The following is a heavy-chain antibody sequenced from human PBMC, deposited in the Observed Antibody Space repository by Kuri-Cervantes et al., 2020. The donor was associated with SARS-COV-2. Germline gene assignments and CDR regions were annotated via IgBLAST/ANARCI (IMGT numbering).Heavy chain of an antibody. J-gene: IGHJ6*02. CDR1: GFTFSSYA. CDR3: ARDHSDIVVVVAATHRSGGMDV. CDR2: ISYDGSNK. V-gene: IGHV3-30*01. Sequence: LSLTCAASGFTFSSYAMHWVRQAPGKGLEWVAVISYDGSNKYYADSVKGRFTISRDNSKNTLYLQMNSLRAEDTAVYHCARDHSDIVVVVAATHRSGGMDVWGQGTTVTVSS. D-gene: IGHD2-15*01.